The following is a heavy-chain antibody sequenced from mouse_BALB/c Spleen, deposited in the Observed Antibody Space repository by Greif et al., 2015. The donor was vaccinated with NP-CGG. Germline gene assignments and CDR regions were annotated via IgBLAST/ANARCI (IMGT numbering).Heavy chain of an antibody. D-gene: IGHD1-1*01. V-gene: IGHV1-80*01. Sequence: VKLVESGAELVRPGSSVKISCKASGYAFSSYWMNWVKQRPGQGLEWIGQIYPGDGDTNYNGKFKGKATLTADKSSSTACRQLSSLTPEDAAVYFCAREDYGTRYFEVWGAGTTVTVSA. J-gene: IGHJ1*01. CDR2: IYPGDGDT. CDR3: AREDYGTRYFEV. CDR1: GYAFSSYW.